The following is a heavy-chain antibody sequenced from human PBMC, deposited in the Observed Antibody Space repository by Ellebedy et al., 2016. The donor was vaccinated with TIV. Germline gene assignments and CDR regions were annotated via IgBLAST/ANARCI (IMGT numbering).Heavy chain of an antibody. CDR2: IYYSGST. J-gene: IGHJ6*02. CDR1: GGSISSGGYY. CDR3: ARDQLRYFDEHRVDYYGMDV. Sequence: SETLSLXXTVSGGSISSGGYYWSWICQHPGKGLEWIGYIYYSGSTYYNPSLKSRVTISVDTSKNQFSLKLSSVTAADTAVYYCARDQLRYFDEHRVDYYGMDVWGQGTTVTVSS. D-gene: IGHD3-9*01. V-gene: IGHV4-31*03.